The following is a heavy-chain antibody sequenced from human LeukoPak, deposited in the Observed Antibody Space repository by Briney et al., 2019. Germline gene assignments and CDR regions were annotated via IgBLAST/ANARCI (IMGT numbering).Heavy chain of an antibody. CDR3: ARLQRITMNAFDI. CDR2: IYYSGST. D-gene: IGHD3-22*01. J-gene: IGHJ3*02. CDR1: GGSISSGGYY. Sequence: SETLSLTCTVSGGSISSGGYYWSWIRQHPGKGLEWIGYIYYSGSTYYNPSLKSRVTISVDKSENQFSLKLSSVTAADTAVYYCARLQRITMNAFDIWGQGTMVTVSS. V-gene: IGHV4-31*03.